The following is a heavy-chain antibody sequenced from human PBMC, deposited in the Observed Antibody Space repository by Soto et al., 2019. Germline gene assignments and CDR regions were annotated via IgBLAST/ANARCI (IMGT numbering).Heavy chain of an antibody. Sequence: SETLSLTCTVSGGSISSGGYYWSWIRQHPGKGLEWIGYIYHSGSTYYNPSLKSRVTISLDTSKNQFSLKLSSVTAADTAVYYCASLRYSSGYYCSLFDYWGQGTLVTVSS. CDR1: GGSISSGGYY. V-gene: IGHV4-31*03. CDR3: ASLRYSSGYYCSLFDY. J-gene: IGHJ4*02. CDR2: IYHSGST. D-gene: IGHD3-22*01.